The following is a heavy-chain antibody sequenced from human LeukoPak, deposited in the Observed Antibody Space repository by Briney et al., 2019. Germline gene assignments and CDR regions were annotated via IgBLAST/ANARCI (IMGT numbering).Heavy chain of an antibody. D-gene: IGHD3-22*01. CDR2: ISASYGST. J-gene: IGHJ3*01. V-gene: IGHV3-23*01. CDR3: AKDYYYDPVDAFDV. Sequence: GGSLRLSCAASGFTFSTYAMSWVRQAPGKGLEWVSCISASYGSTYCADSVKGRFTISRDNSKNTLYLQMNSLRPEDTAVYYCAKDYYYDPVDAFDVWGQGTMVSVSS. CDR1: GFTFSTYA.